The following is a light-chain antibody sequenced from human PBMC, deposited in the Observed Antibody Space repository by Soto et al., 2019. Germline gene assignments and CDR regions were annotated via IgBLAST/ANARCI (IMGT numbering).Light chain of an antibody. CDR1: QGIGSY. Sequence: PSSPPASLENRVTITCRASQGIGSYLAWYQQKPGEAPNLLIFAASTLQSGVPSRFSGSGSGTDFKLTIYSLQAQSFATCCCDLLSTYASTFGAGTKVDIK. CDR3: DLLSTYAST. V-gene: IGKV1-9*01. J-gene: IGKJ3*01. CDR2: AAS.